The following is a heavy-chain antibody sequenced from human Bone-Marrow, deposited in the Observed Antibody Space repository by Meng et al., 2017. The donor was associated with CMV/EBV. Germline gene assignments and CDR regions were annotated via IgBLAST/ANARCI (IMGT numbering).Heavy chain of an antibody. V-gene: IGHV3-9*01. CDR1: GFTFDDYA. Sequence: SLKISCAASGFTFDDYAMHWVRQAPGKGLEWVSGISWNSGSIGYADSVKGRFTISRDNAKNSLYLQMNSLRAEDTALYYCAKSSTFCSSTSCYSGNAFEIWGQGTMVTVSS. CDR2: ISWNSGSI. CDR3: AKSSTFCSSTSCYSGNAFEI. D-gene: IGHD2-2*02. J-gene: IGHJ3*02.